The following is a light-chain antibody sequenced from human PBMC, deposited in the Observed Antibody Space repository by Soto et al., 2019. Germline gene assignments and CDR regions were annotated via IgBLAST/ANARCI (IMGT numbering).Light chain of an antibody. J-gene: IGLJ1*01. CDR2: DVS. CDR1: SSDVGGYNY. Sequence: SVLTQPASVSGSPGQSITISCTGTSSDVGGYNYVSWYQQHPGKAPKLMIYDVSNRPSGVSNRFSGSKSGNTASLTISGLQAEDEADYYCSSYTSSSTLALYDFGTGTKVTVL. CDR3: SSYTSSSTLALYD. V-gene: IGLV2-14*01.